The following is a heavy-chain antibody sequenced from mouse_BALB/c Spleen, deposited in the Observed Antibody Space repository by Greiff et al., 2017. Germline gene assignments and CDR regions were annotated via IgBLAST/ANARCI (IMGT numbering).Heavy chain of an antibody. CDR3: ARRYGSSYWYFDV. D-gene: IGHD1-1*01. CDR1: GYTFTDYN. CDR2: INPNNGGT. Sequence: EVQLQQSGPELVKPGASVKIPCKASGYTFTDYNMDWVKQSHGKSLEWIGDINPNNGGTIYNQKFKGKATLTVDKSSSTAYMELRSLTSEDTAVYYCARRYGSSYWYFDVWGAGTTVTVSS. J-gene: IGHJ1*01. V-gene: IGHV1-18*01.